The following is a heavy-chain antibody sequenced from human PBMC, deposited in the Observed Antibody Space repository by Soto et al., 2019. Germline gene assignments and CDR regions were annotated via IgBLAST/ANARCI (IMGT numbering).Heavy chain of an antibody. D-gene: IGHD5-12*01. CDR3: AKDGGADGYFGNWLDP. Sequence: QVQLVQSGAEVKKPGSSVKVSCKASGGTFSNYAITWVRQAPGQGLEWVGRIIPIFGTTNVAQKFQGRVTITADESTTTANMELSGLRSDDMAVYYCAKDGGADGYFGNWLDPWGQGTLVTVSS. J-gene: IGHJ5*02. CDR2: IIPIFGTT. CDR1: GGTFSNYA. V-gene: IGHV1-69*15.